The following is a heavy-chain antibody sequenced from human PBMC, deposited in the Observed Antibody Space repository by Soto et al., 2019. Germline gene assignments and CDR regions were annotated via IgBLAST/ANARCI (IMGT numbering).Heavy chain of an antibody. D-gene: IGHD6-25*01. J-gene: IGHJ6*02. Sequence: GESLKISCNGSGYSFTRYWIGWVRQMPGKGLEWVGIIYPGDLDTRYSPSFRGQVTISADRSTSTAYLQWNSLKASDTAIYYCVRDPLSGGSYYYGMDVWGQGTKVTVSS. CDR3: VRDPLSGGSYYYGMDV. CDR1: GYSFTRYW. CDR2: IYPGDLDT. V-gene: IGHV5-51*01.